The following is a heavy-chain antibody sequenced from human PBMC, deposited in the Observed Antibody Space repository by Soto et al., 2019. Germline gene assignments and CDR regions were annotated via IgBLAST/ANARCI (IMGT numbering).Heavy chain of an antibody. J-gene: IGHJ4*02. V-gene: IGHV3-23*01. D-gene: IGHD4-17*01. Sequence: GGSLRLSCAASGFTFSSYAMSWVRQAPGKGLEWVSAISGSGGSTYYADSVKGRFTISRDNSKNTLYLQMNSLRAEDTAVYYCAKVLSDYRDYVYYFHYWGQGPLVTVSS. CDR3: AKVLSDYRDYVYYFHY. CDR1: GFTFSSYA. CDR2: ISGSGGST.